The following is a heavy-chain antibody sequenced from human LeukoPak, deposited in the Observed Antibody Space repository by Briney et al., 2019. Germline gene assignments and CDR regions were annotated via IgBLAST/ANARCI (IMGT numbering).Heavy chain of an antibody. CDR3: AKAHSVVVPAAMRRNWFDP. D-gene: IGHD2-2*01. CDR2: INHSGST. J-gene: IGHJ5*02. Sequence: SETLSLTCTVSGGSISSSSYYWGWIRQPPGKGLEWIGEINHSGSTNYNPSLKSRVTISVDTSKNQFSLKLSSVTAADTAVYYCAKAHSVVVPAAMRRNWFDPWGQGTLVTVSS. CDR1: GGSISSSSYY. V-gene: IGHV4-39*07.